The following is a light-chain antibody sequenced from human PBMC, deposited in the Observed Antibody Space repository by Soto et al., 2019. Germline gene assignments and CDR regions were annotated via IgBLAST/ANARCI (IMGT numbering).Light chain of an antibody. J-gene: IGKJ2*01. CDR1: QSVGSSY. CDR3: QQYGSSPYT. V-gene: IGKV3-20*01. CDR2: GAS. Sequence: EIVLTQSPGTLSLSPGERATLSCRASQSVGSSYLAWYQQKPGQASRLLIYGASSRATGIADRFSGSGSETDFTLTISGLEPEDFAVYFCQQYGSSPYTFGQGTKLEIK.